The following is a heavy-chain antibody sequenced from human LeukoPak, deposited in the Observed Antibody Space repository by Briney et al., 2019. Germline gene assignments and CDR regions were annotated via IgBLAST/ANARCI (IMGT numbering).Heavy chain of an antibody. CDR3: ARGSGSYYHDAFDI. J-gene: IGHJ3*02. CDR2: IIPIFGTA. D-gene: IGHD3-10*01. Sequence: SVKVSCKASGGTFSSYAISWVRRAPGQGLEWMGGIIPIFGTANYAQKFQGRVTITADESTSTAYMELSSLRSEDTAVYYCARGSGSYYHDAFDIWGQGTMVTVSS. V-gene: IGHV1-69*13. CDR1: GGTFSSYA.